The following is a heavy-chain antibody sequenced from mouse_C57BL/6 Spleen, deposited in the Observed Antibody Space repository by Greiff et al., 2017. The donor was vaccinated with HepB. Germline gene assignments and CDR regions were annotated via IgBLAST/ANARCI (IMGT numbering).Heavy chain of an antibody. V-gene: IGHV14-4*01. CDR2: IDPENGDT. Sequence: EVQWVESGAELVRPGASVKLSCTASGFNIKDDYMHWVKQRPEQGLEWIGWIDPENGDTEYASKFQGKATITADTSSNTAYLQLSSLTSEDTAVYYCTTYYYGSSAWFAYWGQGTLVTVSA. CDR1: GFNIKDDY. J-gene: IGHJ3*01. CDR3: TTYYYGSSAWFAY. D-gene: IGHD1-1*01.